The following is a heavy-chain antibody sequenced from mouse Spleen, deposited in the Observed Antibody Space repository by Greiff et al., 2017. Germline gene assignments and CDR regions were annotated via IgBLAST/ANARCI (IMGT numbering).Heavy chain of an antibody. Sequence: VQLQQSGAELVRSGASVKLSCTASGFNIKDYYMHWVKQRPEQGLEWIGWIDPENGDTEYAPKFQGKATMTADTSSNTAYLQLSSLTSEDTAVYYCNAPITTVVDYAMDYWGQGTSVTVSS. V-gene: IGHV14-4*02. CDR1: GFNIKDYY. D-gene: IGHD1-1*01. CDR3: NAPITTVVDYAMDY. J-gene: IGHJ4*01. CDR2: IDPENGDT.